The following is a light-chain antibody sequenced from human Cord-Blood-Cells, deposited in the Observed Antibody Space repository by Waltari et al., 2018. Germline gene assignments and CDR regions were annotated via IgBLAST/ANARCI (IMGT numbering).Light chain of an antibody. CDR2: AAS. V-gene: IGKV1-39*01. Sequence: DIQMTQSPYSLSASVGDRVTITCLARQSISSYLNWYQQKPGKAPKLLIYAASSLQSGVPSRFSGSGSGTDFTLTISSLQPVDFATYYCQQSYSTPLTFGGGTKVDIK. J-gene: IGKJ4*01. CDR1: QSISSY. CDR3: QQSYSTPLT.